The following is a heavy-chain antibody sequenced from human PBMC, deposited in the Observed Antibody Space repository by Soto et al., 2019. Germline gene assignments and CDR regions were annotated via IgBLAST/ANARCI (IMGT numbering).Heavy chain of an antibody. V-gene: IGHV4-59*01. D-gene: IGHD2-15*01. J-gene: IGHJ4*02. CDR3: ARGHLGITTTGTWYDFDY. Sequence: SETLSLTCSVSGDSISSYYWTWIRQPPGKGLEYIGYIYYSGRTYYNPSLKSRVTISVDTSKNQYSLKLSSVTAADTAVYYCARGHLGITTTGTWYDFDYWGQGTLVTVSS. CDR2: IYYSGRT. CDR1: GDSISSYY.